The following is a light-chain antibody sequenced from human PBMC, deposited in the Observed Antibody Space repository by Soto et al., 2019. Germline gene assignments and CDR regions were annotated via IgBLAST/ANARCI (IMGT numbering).Light chain of an antibody. CDR3: QQLNSYPPRVT. J-gene: IGKJ3*01. V-gene: IGKV1-9*01. CDR1: QGISSY. Sequence: IQLTQSPSSLSASVGDRVTITCRASQGISSYLAWYQQKPGKAPKLLIYAASTLQSGVPSRFSGSGSGTDFTLPISSLQPEDFATYYCQQLNSYPPRVTFGPGTKVDIK. CDR2: AAS.